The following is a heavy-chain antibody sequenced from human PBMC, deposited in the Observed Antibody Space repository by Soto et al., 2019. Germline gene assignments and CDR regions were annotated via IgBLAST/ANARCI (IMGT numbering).Heavy chain of an antibody. Sequence: WVSLRLSCSASGFIFSSYPMSWVRHAPGRGLQWLSTISGSGDRAFYADSVRGRFTISRDSSKNTLYLQMNSLGAEDTAIYYCAKESWKNYFENWGQGTLVTVSS. CDR2: ISGSGDRA. V-gene: IGHV3-23*01. CDR1: GFIFSSYP. D-gene: IGHD1-1*01. J-gene: IGHJ4*02. CDR3: AKESWKNYFEN.